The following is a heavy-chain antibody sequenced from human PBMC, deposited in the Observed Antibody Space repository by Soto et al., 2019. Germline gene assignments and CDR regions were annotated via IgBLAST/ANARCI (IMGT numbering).Heavy chain of an antibody. CDR1: GFTFSTYA. CDR2: ISYDESNK. CDR3: ARSQMERRRYGMDV. D-gene: IGHD1-1*01. Sequence: PGGSLRLSCAASGFTFSTYAMHWVRQAPGKGLEWVAVISYDESNKYYADSVKGRFTISRDNSKNTLYLQMNSLRFGDTAVYYCARSQMERRRYGMDVWGQGTTVTAP. V-gene: IGHV3-30-3*01. J-gene: IGHJ6*02.